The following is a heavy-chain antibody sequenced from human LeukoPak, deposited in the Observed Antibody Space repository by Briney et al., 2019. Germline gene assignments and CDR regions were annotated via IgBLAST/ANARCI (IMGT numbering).Heavy chain of an antibody. J-gene: IGHJ3*02. D-gene: IGHD1-14*01. V-gene: IGHV1-69*13. CDR3: ARSQGGTEGENDAFDI. CDR1: GDTFSSYA. Sequence: SVKVSCKASGDTFSSYAISWVRQAPGQGLEWMGGIIPIFGTANYAQKFQGRVTITADESTSTAYMELSSLRSEDTAVYYCARSQGGTEGENDAFDIWGQGTMVTVSS. CDR2: IIPIFGTA.